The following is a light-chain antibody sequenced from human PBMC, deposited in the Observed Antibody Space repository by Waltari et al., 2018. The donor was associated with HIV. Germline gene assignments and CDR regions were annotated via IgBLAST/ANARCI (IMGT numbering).Light chain of an antibody. Sequence: SVLTQPPSVSGAPGQWVTISCSGNNSNIGAGYDVHCYRQFPGSAPELVVYGDSIRPLGVPDRFSGSKSGVSASLAISGLQPEDEGDYYCQSYDNNLSGLWVFGGGTKLTVL. CDR1: NSNIGAGYD. V-gene: IGLV1-40*01. CDR3: QSYDNNLSGLWV. J-gene: IGLJ3*02. CDR2: GDS.